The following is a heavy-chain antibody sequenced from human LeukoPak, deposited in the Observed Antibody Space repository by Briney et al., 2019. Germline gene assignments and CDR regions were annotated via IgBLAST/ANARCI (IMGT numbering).Heavy chain of an antibody. CDR1: KFTFSHYG. J-gene: IGHJ4*02. CDR3: AKDLNPREAGATIDY. CDR2: ISSDGSIK. V-gene: IGHV3-30*18. D-gene: IGHD1-26*01. Sequence: GGSLRLSCTASKFTFSHYGMQWVRQAPGKGLEWVAVISSDGSIKVYADSVKGRFTLSRDNSINTVDLQMNSLRAEDTAVYHCAKDLNPREAGATIDYWGQGTLVTVSS.